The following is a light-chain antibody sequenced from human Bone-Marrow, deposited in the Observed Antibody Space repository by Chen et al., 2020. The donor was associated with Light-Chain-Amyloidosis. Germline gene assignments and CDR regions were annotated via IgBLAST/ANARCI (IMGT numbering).Light chain of an antibody. V-gene: IGLV1-47*01. CDR3: AAWEDSLTGPV. Sequence: QSILIQPPSASGTAGQWVTMSCSGTSSNIGKNHVYWYQQFPGMAPKLLIYVSDQRSSGVPDRCSASKSGISAALAINGLRSEEEADYYCAAWEDSLTGPVFGGGTKLTVL. CDR1: SSNIGKNH. CDR2: VSD. J-gene: IGLJ3*02.